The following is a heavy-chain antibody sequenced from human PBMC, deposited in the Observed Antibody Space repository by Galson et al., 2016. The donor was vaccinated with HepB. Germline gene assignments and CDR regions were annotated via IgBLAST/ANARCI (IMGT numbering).Heavy chain of an antibody. CDR3: AKATLVATITEFDY. Sequence: SLRLSCAASGFTVSSNYMSWVRQAPGKGLEWVSAISASGGSTYYADSVKGRFTVSRDNSKNTLFLQMNSLRAEDTAVYYCAKATLVATITEFDYWGQGTLVTVSS. CDR2: ISASGGST. V-gene: IGHV3-23*01. D-gene: IGHD5-12*01. CDR1: GFTVSSNY. J-gene: IGHJ4*02.